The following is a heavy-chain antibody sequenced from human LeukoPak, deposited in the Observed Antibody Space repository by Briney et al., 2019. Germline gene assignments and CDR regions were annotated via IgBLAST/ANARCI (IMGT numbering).Heavy chain of an antibody. J-gene: IGHJ3*02. V-gene: IGHV4-59*08. Sequence: PSETLSLTCTVSGGSISSYYWSWIRQPPGKGLEWIGYIYYSGSTNYNPSLKSRVTISVDTSKNQFSLKLSSVTAADTAVYYCARQYDSSGWFSAFDIWGQGTMVTVSS. CDR1: GGSISSYY. CDR3: ARQYDSSGWFSAFDI. D-gene: IGHD6-19*01. CDR2: IYYSGST.